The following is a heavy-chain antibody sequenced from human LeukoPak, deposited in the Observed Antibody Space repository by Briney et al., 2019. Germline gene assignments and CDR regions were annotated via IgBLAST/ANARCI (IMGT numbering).Heavy chain of an antibody. J-gene: IGHJ6*03. D-gene: IGHD2-15*01. CDR2: INPNSGGT. V-gene: IGHV1-2*02. CDR1: GYTFTGYY. Sequence: ASVKVSCKASGYTFTGYYMHWVRQAPGQGLEWMGWINPNSGGTNYAQKFQGRVTMTRDTSISTAYMELSRLRSDDTAVYYCARDGYCSGGSCYSLVYYYYYMDVWGKGTTVTISS. CDR3: ARDGYCSGGSCYSLVYYYYYMDV.